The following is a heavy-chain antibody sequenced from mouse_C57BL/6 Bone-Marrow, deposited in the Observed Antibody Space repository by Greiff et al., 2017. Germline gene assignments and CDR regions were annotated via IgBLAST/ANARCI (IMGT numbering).Heavy chain of an antibody. D-gene: IGHD1-1*01. Sequence: EVKLMESGGGLVKPGGSLKLSCAASGFTFSSYTMSWVRQTPEKRLEWVATISGGGGNTYYPDSVKGRFTISRDNAKNTLYLQMSSLRSEDTALYYFASLYYYGSDYYAMDYWGQGTSVTVSS. CDR2: ISGGGGNT. V-gene: IGHV5-9*01. CDR1: GFTFSSYT. CDR3: ASLYYYGSDYYAMDY. J-gene: IGHJ4*01.